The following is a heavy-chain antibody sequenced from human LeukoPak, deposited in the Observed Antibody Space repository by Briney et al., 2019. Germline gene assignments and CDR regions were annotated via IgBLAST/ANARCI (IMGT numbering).Heavy chain of an antibody. J-gene: IGHJ4*02. CDR1: GFTFSSYW. CDR2: INQDGSEI. V-gene: IGHV3-7*01. D-gene: IGHD2-2*01. Sequence: GGSLRLSCAASGFTFSSYWMSWIRQAPGKGLEWVANINQDGSEIYYVDSLKGRFTISRDNARNSLYLQINSLTAEDTAVYYCARVLLVVPAASNFDYWGQGTLVTVSS. CDR3: ARVLLVVPAASNFDY.